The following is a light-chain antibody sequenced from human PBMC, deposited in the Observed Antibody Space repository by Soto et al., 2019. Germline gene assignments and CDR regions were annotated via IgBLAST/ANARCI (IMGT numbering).Light chain of an antibody. CDR2: KAS. V-gene: IGKV1-5*03. J-gene: IGKJ1*01. Sequence: DIQMTQSPSTLSASVGDRVTITCRASQSINNWLAWYQQKPGKAPKLLVYKASILESGVPSRFSGSGSVTEFTLTISSLQPDDFATYYCQQFNSYSGTFGQGTKVEIK. CDR1: QSINNW. CDR3: QQFNSYSGT.